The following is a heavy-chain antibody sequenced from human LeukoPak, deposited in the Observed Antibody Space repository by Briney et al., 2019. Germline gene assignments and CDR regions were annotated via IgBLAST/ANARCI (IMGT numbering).Heavy chain of an antibody. CDR1: GFTFSDYY. CDR3: ARGLLWSGYYTHYYYYGMDV. J-gene: IGHJ6*02. Sequence: GGSLRPSCAASGFTFSDYYMSWIRQAPGKGLEWVSYISSSGSTIYYADSVKGRFTISRDNAKNSLYLQMNSLRAEDTAVYYCARGLLWSGYYTHYYYYGMDVWAKGPRSPSP. CDR2: ISSSGSTI. V-gene: IGHV3-11*01. D-gene: IGHD3-3*01.